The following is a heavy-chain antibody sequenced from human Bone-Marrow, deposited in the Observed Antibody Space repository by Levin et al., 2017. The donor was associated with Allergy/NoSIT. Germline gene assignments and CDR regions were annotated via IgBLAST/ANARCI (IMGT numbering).Heavy chain of an antibody. J-gene: IGHJ4*02. D-gene: IGHD1-26*01. Sequence: ASVKVSCKASGYTFTSYDINWVRQATGQGLEWMGWMNPNSGNTGYAQKFQGRVTMTRNTSISTAYMELSSLRSEDTAVYYCARGVFDSGSYYYYWDQGTLVTVSS. V-gene: IGHV1-8*01. CDR1: GYTFTSYD. CDR3: ARGVFDSGSYYYY. CDR2: MNPNSGNT.